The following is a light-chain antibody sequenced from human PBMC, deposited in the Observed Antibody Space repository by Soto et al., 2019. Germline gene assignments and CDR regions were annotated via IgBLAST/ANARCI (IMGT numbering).Light chain of an antibody. CDR3: QRYNSYSEA. Sequence: DIQMTQSPSTLSGSVGDRVTITCRDSQTISSWLAWYQQKPGKAPKLLIYKASTLKSGVPSRFSGSGSGQEFTLTSSSLQPDDFATYYCQRYNSYSEAFGQGTKVELK. J-gene: IGKJ1*01. CDR2: KAS. CDR1: QTISSW. V-gene: IGKV1-5*03.